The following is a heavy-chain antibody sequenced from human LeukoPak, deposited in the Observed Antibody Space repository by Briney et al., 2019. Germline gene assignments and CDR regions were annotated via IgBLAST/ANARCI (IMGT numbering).Heavy chain of an antibody. V-gene: IGHV1-69*01. J-gene: IGHJ4*02. CDR2: IIPIFGTA. Sequence: SVKVSCKASGGTFSSYAISWVRQAPGQGLEWMGGIIPIFGTANYAQKFQGRVTITADESTSTACMELSSPRSEDTAVYYCARGEQQLLSNMFDYWGQGTLVTVSS. CDR3: ARGEQQLLSNMFDY. CDR1: GGTFSSYA. D-gene: IGHD2-2*01.